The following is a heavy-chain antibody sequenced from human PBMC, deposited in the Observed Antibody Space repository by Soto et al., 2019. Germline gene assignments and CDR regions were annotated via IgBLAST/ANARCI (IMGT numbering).Heavy chain of an antibody. J-gene: IGHJ4*01. Sequence: EASVKDSCKASGYTFTSYDINWVRQATGQELEWMGWMNPNSGNTGYAQKFQGRVTMTRNTSISTAYMELSSLRSEDTAVYYCARGASLSPADYYDSSGSDYWGQGTLVTVSS. D-gene: IGHD3-22*01. CDR1: GYTFTSYD. V-gene: IGHV1-8*01. CDR2: MNPNSGNT. CDR3: ARGASLSPADYYDSSGSDY.